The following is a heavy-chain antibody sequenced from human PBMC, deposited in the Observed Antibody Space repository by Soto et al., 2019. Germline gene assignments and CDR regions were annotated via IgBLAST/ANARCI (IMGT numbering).Heavy chain of an antibody. J-gene: IGHJ4*02. D-gene: IGHD3-10*01. CDR2: IHHSGTT. CDR3: VSYGSGTYYSGYSFDF. CDR1: GGSFSSFY. V-gene: IGHV4-34*01. Sequence: SETLSLTCTLHGGSFSSFYWSWIRQSPWRGLEWIREIHHSGTTNYNPSLKSRVTISVDTSKNQFSLELSSVTAADTALYYCVSYGSGTYYSGYSFDFWSQGSRVTVS.